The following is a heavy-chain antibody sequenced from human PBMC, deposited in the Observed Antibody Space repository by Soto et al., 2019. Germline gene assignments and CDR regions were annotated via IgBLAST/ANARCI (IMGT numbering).Heavy chain of an antibody. J-gene: IGHJ4*02. CDR1: GFTFSSYA. CDR2: ISYDGSNK. Sequence: GGSLRLSCAASGFTFSSYAMHWVRQAPGKGLEWVAVISYDGSNKYYADSVKGRFTISRDNSKNTLYLQMNSLRAEDTAVYYCARGATPIAAAGPKTVPFDYWGQGTLVTVSS. CDR3: ARGATPIAAAGPKTVPFDY. V-gene: IGHV3-30-3*01. D-gene: IGHD6-13*01.